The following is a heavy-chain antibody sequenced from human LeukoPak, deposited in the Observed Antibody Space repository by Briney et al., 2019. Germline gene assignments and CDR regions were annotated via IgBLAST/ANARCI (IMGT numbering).Heavy chain of an antibody. D-gene: IGHD2-2*01. CDR2: IYTSGST. V-gene: IGHV4-61*02. CDR3: ARDVVVLPVAYYFDY. Sequence: SQTLSLTCTVSGGSISSGSYYWSWIRQPAGKGLEWIGRIYTSGSTSYNPSLKSRVTISVDTSKNQFSLKLSSVTAADTAVYYCARDVVVLPVAYYFDYWGQGTLVTVSS. CDR1: GGSISSGSYY. J-gene: IGHJ4*02.